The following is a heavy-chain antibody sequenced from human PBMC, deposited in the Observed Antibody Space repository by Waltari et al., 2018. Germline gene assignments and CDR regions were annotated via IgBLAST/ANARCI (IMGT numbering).Heavy chain of an antibody. J-gene: IGHJ4*02. CDR3: AREDPGITGTTAFFDY. V-gene: IGHV4-59*01. D-gene: IGHD1-7*01. CDR1: GGPISSYY. Sequence: QVQLQESGPGLVKPSETLSLTCTVSGGPISSYYWSWIRQPPGKGLEWIGYIYYSGSTNYNPSLKSRVTISVDTSKNQFYLKLSSVTAADTAVYYCAREDPGITGTTAFFDYWGQGTLVTVSS. CDR2: IYYSGST.